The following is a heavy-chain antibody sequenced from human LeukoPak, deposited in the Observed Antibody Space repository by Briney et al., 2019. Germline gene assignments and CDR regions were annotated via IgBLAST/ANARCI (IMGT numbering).Heavy chain of an antibody. CDR3: ARGTMIVVVPIDY. D-gene: IGHD3-22*01. CDR1: GFTFSSYG. CDR2: IWYDGSSK. Sequence: PGGSLRLSCAASGFTFSSYGMHWVRQAPGKGLEWVAVIWYDGSSKYYADSVKGRFTISRDNSKNTLYLQMNSLRAEDTAVYYCARGTMIVVVPIDYWGQGTLVTVSS. J-gene: IGHJ4*02. V-gene: IGHV3-33*01.